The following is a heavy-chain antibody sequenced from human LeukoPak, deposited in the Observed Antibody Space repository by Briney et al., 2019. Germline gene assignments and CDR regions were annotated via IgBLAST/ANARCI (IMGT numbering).Heavy chain of an antibody. V-gene: IGHV4-61*05. CDR3: GGGGGPRDLHSGSIDY. Sequence: PSETLSLTCTVSGGSISSSSYYWGWIRQPPGKGLEWIGYIYYSGSTNYNPSLKSRVTISVDTSKNQFSLKLSSVTAADTAVYYWGGGGGPRDLHSGSIDYGGQGTRVTVPS. D-gene: IGHD1-26*01. J-gene: IGHJ4*02. CDR2: IYYSGST. CDR1: GGSISSSSYY.